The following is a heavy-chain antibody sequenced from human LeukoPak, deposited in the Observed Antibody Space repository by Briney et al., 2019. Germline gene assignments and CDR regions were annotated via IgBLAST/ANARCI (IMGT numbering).Heavy chain of an antibody. V-gene: IGHV3-30*01. CDR1: GFTFSTYA. Sequence: GRSLRLSCAASGFTFSTYAMHWVRQAPGKGLEWVALISYDGSDKYYADSAKGRFTISRDNSKNTLYLQMNRLRDDDTGVYYCASAGVERSLDLSYYYGPGYWGQGTLVTVSS. CDR3: ASAGVERSLDLSYYYGPGY. D-gene: IGHD3-10*01. J-gene: IGHJ4*02. CDR2: ISYDGSDK.